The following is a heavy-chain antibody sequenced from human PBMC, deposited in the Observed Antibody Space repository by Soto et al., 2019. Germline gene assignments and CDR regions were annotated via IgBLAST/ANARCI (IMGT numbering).Heavy chain of an antibody. CDR1: GFTFSSYW. Sequence: GGSLRLSXAASGFTFSSYWMHWVRQAPGKGLVWVSRINTDGSSTAYAASVKGRFTISRDNAKNTLFLQMNSLRAEDTAVYYCARDLQGLLYYYYGMDVWGQGTTVTVS. D-gene: IGHD4-17*01. CDR2: INTDGSST. J-gene: IGHJ6*02. V-gene: IGHV3-74*01. CDR3: ARDLQGLLYYYYGMDV.